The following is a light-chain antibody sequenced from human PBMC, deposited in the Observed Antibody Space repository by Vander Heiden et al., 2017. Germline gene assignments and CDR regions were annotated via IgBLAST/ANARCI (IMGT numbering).Light chain of an antibody. CDR3: LQDYNYPAT. V-gene: IGKV1-6*01. J-gene: IGKJ1*01. CDR1: QGIRKD. CDR2: GAS. Sequence: AIQMTQPPSSLSASVGDRVTITCRASQGIRKDLGWYQQKPGKAPKLLIYGASSLHSGVPSRFSGSGSGTDFTLTISSLQPEDFATYYCLQDYNYPATFGQGTKVEIK.